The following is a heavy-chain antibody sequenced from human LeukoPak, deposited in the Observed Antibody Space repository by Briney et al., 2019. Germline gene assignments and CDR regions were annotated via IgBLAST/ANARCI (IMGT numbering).Heavy chain of an antibody. CDR3: ASGRTDIVVVPATLRNYYFDY. CDR1: GGTFSSYA. CDR2: IMPISGTA. Sequence: GASVKVSCKASGGTFSSYAINWVRQAPGQGLEWMGGIMPISGTANYAQKFQGRVTITADKPTNTAYMELSSLRSEDTAVYYCASGRTDIVVVPATLRNYYFDYWGQGTLVTVSS. V-gene: IGHV1-69*06. D-gene: IGHD2-2*01. J-gene: IGHJ4*02.